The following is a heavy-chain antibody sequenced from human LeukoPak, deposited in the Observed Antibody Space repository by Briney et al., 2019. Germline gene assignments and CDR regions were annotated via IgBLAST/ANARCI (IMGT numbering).Heavy chain of an antibody. CDR2: TYSSGST. CDR3: ARAWLGYGGNAYWYFDL. Sequence: NPSETLSLTCTVSGGSISSYYWSWIRQPPGKGLEWIGYTYSSGSTNYNPSLKSRVTISIDTSRSQFSLKLNSVTAADTAVYFCARAWLGYGGNAYWYFDLWGRGNLVTVSS. CDR1: GGSISSYY. J-gene: IGHJ2*01. V-gene: IGHV4-59*01. D-gene: IGHD4-23*01.